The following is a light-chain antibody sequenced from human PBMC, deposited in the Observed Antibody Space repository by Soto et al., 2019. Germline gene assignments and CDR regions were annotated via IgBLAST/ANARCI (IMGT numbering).Light chain of an antibody. J-gene: IGKJ5*01. CDR1: ESVSSK. V-gene: IGKV3-15*01. Sequence: EILRTQSPGTLCVSPGERATLSWGATESVSSKLAWSQTQPGQSPRILIYGASTRAPASAARFSGSGSGPEFPLTISSMKSDDFAIYYCPQYNNWHTISFGTGNRLEIK. CDR2: GAS. CDR3: PQYNNWHTIS.